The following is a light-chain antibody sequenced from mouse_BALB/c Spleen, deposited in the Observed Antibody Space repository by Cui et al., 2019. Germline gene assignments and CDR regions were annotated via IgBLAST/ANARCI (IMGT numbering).Light chain of an antibody. V-gene: IGKV14-111*01. CDR1: QDINSY. CDR2: RAN. CDR3: LQYDEFPLT. J-gene: IGKJ5*01. Sequence: IKMTPSPSSMYASLGERVTITCKASQDINSYLSWFQQKPGKSPKTLIYRANRLVDGVPSRFSGSGSGQDYSLTISSLEYEDMGIYYCLQYDEFPLTFGAGTKLELK.